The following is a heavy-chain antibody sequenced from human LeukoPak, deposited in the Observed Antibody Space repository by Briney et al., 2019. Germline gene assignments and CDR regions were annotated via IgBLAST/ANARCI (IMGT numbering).Heavy chain of an antibody. CDR1: GGAISSYD. CDR3: ARENTRYYYGAGSDNNWFDP. D-gene: IGHD3-10*01. CDR2: IYYSVST. J-gene: IGHJ5*02. V-gene: IGHV4-59*01. Sequence: SETLSLTCTVSGGAISSYDWSWIRQPPGKGLEWIGYIYYSVSTNYNPSLKSRVTISVDTSKNQFSPKLSSVTAADTAVYYCARENTRYYYGAGSDNNWFDPWGQGTLVTVSS.